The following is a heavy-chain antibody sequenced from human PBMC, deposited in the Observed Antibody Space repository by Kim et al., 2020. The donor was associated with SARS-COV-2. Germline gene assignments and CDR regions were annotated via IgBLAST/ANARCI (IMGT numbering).Heavy chain of an antibody. CDR3: ARGARYDILTGPSGYNWFDP. D-gene: IGHD3-9*01. V-gene: IGHV3-74*01. CDR1: GFTFSSYW. J-gene: IGHJ5*02. Sequence: GGSLRLSCAASGFTFSSYWMHWVRQAPGKGLVWVSRINRDGSSTRYADSVKGRFTISRDNAKNTLYLQMNSLRAEDTAVYYCARGARYDILTGPSGYNWFDPWGQGTLVTVSS. CDR2: INRDGSST.